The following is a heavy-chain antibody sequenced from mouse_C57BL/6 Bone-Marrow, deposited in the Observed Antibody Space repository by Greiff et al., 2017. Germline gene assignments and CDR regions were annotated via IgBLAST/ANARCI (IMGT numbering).Heavy chain of an antibody. CDR3: ARLLITTVVEDFDY. CDR2: INPSSGYT. Sequence: QVQLQQSGAELAKPGASVKLSCKASGYTFTSYWMHWVKQRPGQGLEWIGYINPSSGYTKYNQKFKDKATLTADNSSSTAYMQLSSLTYEDSAVYYCARLLITTVVEDFDYWGQGTTLTVSS. J-gene: IGHJ2*01. CDR1: GYTFTSYW. D-gene: IGHD1-1*01. V-gene: IGHV1-7*01.